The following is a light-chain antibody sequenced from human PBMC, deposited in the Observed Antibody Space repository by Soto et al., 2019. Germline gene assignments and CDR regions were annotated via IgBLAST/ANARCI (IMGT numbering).Light chain of an antibody. Sequence: QSALTQPASVSGSPGQSITISCTGTSSDVGTYKFVSWYQQHPAKVPTLMIHEGTKLPSGVSNRFSGSRSGNTATLTISGLQPEDEANYYCCAYAGTSFWVFGGGTKLTVL. V-gene: IGLV2-23*01. CDR1: SSDVGTYKF. CDR3: CAYAGTSFWV. CDR2: EGT. J-gene: IGLJ3*02.